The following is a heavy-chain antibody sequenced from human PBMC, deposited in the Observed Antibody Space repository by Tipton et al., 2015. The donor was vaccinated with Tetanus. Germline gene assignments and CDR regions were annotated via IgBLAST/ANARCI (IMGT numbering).Heavy chain of an antibody. D-gene: IGHD3-16*01. J-gene: IGHJ4*02. CDR1: GFTFSDTW. CDR3: STSGPGAFGGDY. Sequence: SLRLSCVASGFTFSDTWMSWVRQAPGKGLEWIGRFKSKSDGGAIDYAAPAKGRFIISRDDSKNTLYLQMNDLKTEDTAVYFCSTSGPGAFGGDYGGQGTLVTVSS. V-gene: IGHV3-15*01. CDR2: FKSKSDGGAI.